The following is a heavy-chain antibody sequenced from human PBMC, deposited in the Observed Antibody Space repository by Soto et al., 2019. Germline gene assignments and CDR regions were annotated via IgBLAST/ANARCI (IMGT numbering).Heavy chain of an antibody. D-gene: IGHD2-15*01. V-gene: IGHV4-39*07. Sequence: SDPCSVADGCITPIGNHHYSKNRQPPGKGLEWIGNIYYSGTTNYNPSLKSRVTMSVDTSKNQFSLKLSSVTAADTAVYYCARGPYCSGGSCYRSFDYWGQGPLVTVSS. CDR3: ARGPYCSGGSCYRSFDY. J-gene: IGHJ4*02. CDR2: IYYSGTT. CDR1: DGCITPIGNHH.